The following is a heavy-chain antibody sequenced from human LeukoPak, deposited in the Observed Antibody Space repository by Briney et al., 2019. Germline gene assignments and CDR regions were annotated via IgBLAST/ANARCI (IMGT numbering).Heavy chain of an antibody. Sequence: LPGGSLRLSCAASGFTFSSYWMSWVRQAPGKELEWVANIKQDGSEKYYVDSVKGRFTISRDNAKNSLYLQMNSLRAEDTAVYYCARDLADYYDSSGYFYWGQGTLVTVPS. CDR2: IKQDGSEK. V-gene: IGHV3-7*01. CDR1: GFTFSSYW. CDR3: ARDLADYYDSSGYFY. J-gene: IGHJ4*02. D-gene: IGHD3-22*01.